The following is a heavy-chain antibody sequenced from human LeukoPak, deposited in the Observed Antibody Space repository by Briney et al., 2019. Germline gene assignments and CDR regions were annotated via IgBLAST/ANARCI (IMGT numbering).Heavy chain of an antibody. CDR2: ISYDGGDK. J-gene: IGHJ4*02. D-gene: IGHD2-2*01. CDR3: AKDPRRYCSSTSCYEIDY. CDR1: GFTFSSYG. Sequence: PGGSLRLSCAASGFTFSSYGRHWVRQAPGKGLEWVAVISYDGGDKYYADSVKGRFTISRDNSKNTLYLQMNSLRAEDTAVYYCAKDPRRYCSSTSCYEIDYWGQGTLVTVSS. V-gene: IGHV3-30*18.